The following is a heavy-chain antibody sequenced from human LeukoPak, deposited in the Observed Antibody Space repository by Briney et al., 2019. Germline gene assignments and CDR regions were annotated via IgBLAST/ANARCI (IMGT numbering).Heavy chain of an antibody. CDR3: ARVIRYGYVVNNWFDP. Sequence: SETLSLTCIVSGVSISNSSYYWGWIRQPPGKGLEWIGSIYYSGSTYYNPSLKSRVTISVDTSKNQFSLKLSSVTAADTAVYYCARVIRYGYVVNNWFDPWGQGTLVTVSS. V-gene: IGHV4-39*07. CDR2: IYYSGST. J-gene: IGHJ5*02. D-gene: IGHD5-12*01. CDR1: GVSISNSSYY.